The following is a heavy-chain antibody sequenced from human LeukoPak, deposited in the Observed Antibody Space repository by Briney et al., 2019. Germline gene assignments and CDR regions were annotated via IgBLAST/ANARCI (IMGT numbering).Heavy chain of an antibody. D-gene: IGHD6-6*01. CDR2: INSDGSST. Sequence: GGSLRLSCAASGFTFSSYWMHWVRQAPGKGLVWVSRINSDGSSTSYADSVKGRFTISRDNAKNTLYLQMNSLRAEDTAVYYCAREGSSLFLPFDYWGQGTLVTVSS. CDR1: GFTFSSYW. V-gene: IGHV3-74*01. CDR3: AREGSSLFLPFDY. J-gene: IGHJ4*02.